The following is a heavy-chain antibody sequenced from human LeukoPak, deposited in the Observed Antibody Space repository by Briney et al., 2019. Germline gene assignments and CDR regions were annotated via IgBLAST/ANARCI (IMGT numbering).Heavy chain of an antibody. CDR3: ARDDPGNGYGLFWFDP. CDR2: INSDGGNT. V-gene: IGHV3-74*01. Sequence: PSGGALMLCCATHVFTLSSYWVHSVRQAPGKGLVLVSRINSDGGNTSYADSVQGRFTMTRDNSKSTLYLEMNSLRAEDTAVYYCARDDPGNGYGLFWFDPWGQGTLVTVS. J-gene: IGHJ5*02. D-gene: IGHD5-12*01. CDR1: VFTLSSYW.